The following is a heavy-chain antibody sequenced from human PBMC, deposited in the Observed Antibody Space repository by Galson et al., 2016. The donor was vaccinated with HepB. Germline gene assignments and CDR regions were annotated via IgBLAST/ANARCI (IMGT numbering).Heavy chain of an antibody. CDR1: GFTFGSYA. J-gene: IGHJ3*02. CDR3: AKDRASVPDAFDI. V-gene: IGHV3-23*01. Sequence: SLRLSCAASGFTFGSYAMTWVRQAPGRGLEWVSSITGSTGVTYYADSVRGRFTISRDNSKNTLYLQMKSLRAEDTALYYCAKDRASVPDAFDIWGQGTLVTVSS. CDR2: ITGSTGVT. D-gene: IGHD2-2*01.